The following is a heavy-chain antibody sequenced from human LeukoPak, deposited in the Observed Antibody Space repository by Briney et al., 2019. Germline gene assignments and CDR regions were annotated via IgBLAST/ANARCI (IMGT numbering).Heavy chain of an antibody. CDR1: GFTFSSYA. V-gene: IGHV3-23*01. Sequence: GGSLRLSCAASGFTFSSYAMSWVRQAPGKGLEWVSAISGSGGSTYYADSVKGRFTISRDNSKNTVYLEMNSLRAEDTDVYSCAKDPWSYYDSSGYSYEWGQGTLVTVSS. J-gene: IGHJ4*02. CDR3: AKDPWSYYDSSGYSYE. D-gene: IGHD3-22*01. CDR2: ISGSGGST.